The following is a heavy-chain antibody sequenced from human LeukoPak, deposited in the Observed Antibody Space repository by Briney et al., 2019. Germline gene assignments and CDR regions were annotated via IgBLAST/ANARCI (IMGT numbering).Heavy chain of an antibody. D-gene: IGHD3-22*01. CDR3: ARDEYYYDSSGYYYLYFQH. J-gene: IGHJ1*01. CDR2: IWYDGSNK. Sequence: GGSLRLSCAASGFTFSSYGMHWVRQAPGKGLEWVAVIWYDGSNKYYADSVKGRFTISRDNSKNTLYLQMNSLRAEDTAVYYCARDEYYYDSSGYYYLYFQHWGQGTLVTVSS. CDR1: GFTFSSYG. V-gene: IGHV3-33*01.